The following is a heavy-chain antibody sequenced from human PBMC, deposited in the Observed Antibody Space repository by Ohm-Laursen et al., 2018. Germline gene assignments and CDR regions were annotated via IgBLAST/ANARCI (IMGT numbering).Heavy chain of an antibody. D-gene: IGHD1-26*01. Sequence: SETLSLTCSVSGYSISSGYYWGWIRQSPGKGLEWIGSIYHSGSTYYNPSLKSRVTISVDTSKNQFSLKLSSVTAADTAVYYCARDRMGATIGYFDLWGRGTLVTASS. CDR2: IYHSGST. V-gene: IGHV4-38-2*02. CDR3: ARDRMGATIGYFDL. J-gene: IGHJ2*01. CDR1: GYSISSGYY.